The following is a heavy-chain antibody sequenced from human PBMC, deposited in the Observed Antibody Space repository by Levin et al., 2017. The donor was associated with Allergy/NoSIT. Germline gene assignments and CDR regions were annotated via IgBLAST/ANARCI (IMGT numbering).Heavy chain of an antibody. D-gene: IGHD3-10*01. Sequence: PSETLSLTCAISGASVSRNGAAWNWIRQSPSRGLEWLGRTYYRSKWYNDFAVSVASRIIFNADTSKNHFSLQLNSVTPDDTGIYYCARGDRGVNLFDIWGQGTMVTVSS. J-gene: IGHJ3*02. CDR3: ARGDRGVNLFDI. V-gene: IGHV6-1*01. CDR2: TYYRSKWYN. CDR1: GASVSRNGAA.